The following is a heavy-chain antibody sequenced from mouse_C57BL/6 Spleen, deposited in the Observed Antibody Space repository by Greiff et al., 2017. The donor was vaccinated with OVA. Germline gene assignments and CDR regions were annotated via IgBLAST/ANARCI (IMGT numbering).Heavy chain of an antibody. CDR1: GFSLTSYG. CDR2: IWSGGST. V-gene: IGHV2-2*01. Sequence: VQLVESGPGLVQPSQSLSITCTVSGFSLTSYGVHWVRQSPGKGLEWMGVIWSGGSTDYNAAFISRLSISKDNSKSQVFFKMNSLQADDTAIYYCARNHYGSFYWYFDVWGTGTTVTVSS. J-gene: IGHJ1*03. CDR3: ARNHYGSFYWYFDV. D-gene: IGHD1-1*01.